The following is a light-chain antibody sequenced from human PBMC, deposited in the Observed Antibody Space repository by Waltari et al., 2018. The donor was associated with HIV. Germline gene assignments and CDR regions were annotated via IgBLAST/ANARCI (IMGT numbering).Light chain of an antibody. CDR1: GSNVGVKF. Sequence: QSVLTQAPSASGTPGQRVTPSCSGTGSNVGVKFVSWYQQLPGMAPKLLIYSNNERPSRVPDRFSGSKSGTSASLAISGLRSEDEAVYFCAAWDDSVSGWAFGEGTKVTVL. CDR3: AAWDDSVSGWA. CDR2: SNN. V-gene: IGLV1-47*01. J-gene: IGLJ2*01.